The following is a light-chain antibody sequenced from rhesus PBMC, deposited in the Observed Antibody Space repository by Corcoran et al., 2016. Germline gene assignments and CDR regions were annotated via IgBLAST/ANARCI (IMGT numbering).Light chain of an antibody. V-gene: IGKV1-25*01. J-gene: IGKJ2*01. CDR2: DAS. Sequence: DIQMTQSPSSLSASVGDTVTITCQASQGVTKYLAWYQQKPGKAPKLLIYDASTLQSGVPSRFSGSGSGTECTLTINRLQPEDFATYYCQQHNSYPPMYSFGQGTKVEIK. CDR1: QGVTKY. CDR3: QQHNSYPPMYS.